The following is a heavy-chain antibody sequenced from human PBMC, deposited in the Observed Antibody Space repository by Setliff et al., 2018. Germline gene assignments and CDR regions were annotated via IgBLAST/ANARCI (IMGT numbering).Heavy chain of an antibody. Sequence: GESLKISCKGSGYTFTSYWIGWVRQMPGKGLEWMGIIYPGDSDTRYSPSFQGQVTISADKSITTAYLQWSSLRASDTAMYYCARTYDRSCYHDSIDIWGKGTMVTVSS. J-gene: IGHJ6*03. CDR2: IYPGDSDT. D-gene: IGHD3-22*01. V-gene: IGHV5-51*01. CDR3: ARTYDRSCYHDSIDI. CDR1: GYTFTSYW.